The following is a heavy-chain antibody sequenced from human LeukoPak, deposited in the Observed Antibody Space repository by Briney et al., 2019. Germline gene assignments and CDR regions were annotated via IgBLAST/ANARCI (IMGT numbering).Heavy chain of an antibody. V-gene: IGHV1-69*13. CDR1: GYTFTGYY. CDR3: ARSSSWEDAFDI. J-gene: IGHJ3*02. CDR2: IIPIFGTA. Sequence: SVKVSCKASGYTFTGYYMHWVRQAPGQGLEWMGGIIPIFGTANYAQKFQGRVTITADESTSTAYMELSSLRSEDTAVYYCARSSSWEDAFDIWGQGTMVTVSS. D-gene: IGHD1-26*01.